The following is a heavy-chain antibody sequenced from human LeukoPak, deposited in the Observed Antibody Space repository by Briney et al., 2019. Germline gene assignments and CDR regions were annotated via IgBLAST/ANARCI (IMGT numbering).Heavy chain of an antibody. CDR3: ASLNVPATPH. CDR2: INSDGSST. CDR1: GFTFSSYW. Sequence: PGGSLRLSCAVSGFTFSSYWMHWVRQAPGKGLVWVSRINSDGSSTNYADSVRGRFTISRDNAKNTLYLQMNSLRAEDAAVYYCASLNVPATPHWGQGTLVTVSS. J-gene: IGHJ4*02. D-gene: IGHD2-15*01. V-gene: IGHV3-74*01.